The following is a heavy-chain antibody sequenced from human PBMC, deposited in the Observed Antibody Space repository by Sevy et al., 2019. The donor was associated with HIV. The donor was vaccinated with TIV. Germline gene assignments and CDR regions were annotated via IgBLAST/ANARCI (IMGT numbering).Heavy chain of an antibody. D-gene: IGHD2-2*01. V-gene: IGHV3-30-3*01. CDR1: GFTFSSYA. J-gene: IGHJ6*02. CDR2: IAYDGSNK. CDR3: ARDSVVVPAARYYYGMDV. Sequence: GGSLRLSCAASGFTFSSYAMHWVRQAPGKALEWVAVIAYDGSNKYYADSVKGRFTISRDNSKNTLYLQMNSLRAEHTDVYYCARDSVVVPAARYYYGMDVWGQGTTVTVSS.